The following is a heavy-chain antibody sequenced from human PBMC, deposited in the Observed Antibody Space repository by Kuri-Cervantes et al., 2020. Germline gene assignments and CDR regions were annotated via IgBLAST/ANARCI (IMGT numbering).Heavy chain of an antibody. Sequence: LKISCAASGFTVSSNYMSWVRQTPGRGLEWVSFIYSDGSTYYADSVKGRFTISRDNAKDSLYLQMNSLRAEDTAVYYCARDRYSGYDYGYYYYYMDVWGKGTTVTVSS. CDR2: IYSDGST. D-gene: IGHD5-12*01. V-gene: IGHV3-53*01. J-gene: IGHJ6*03. CDR1: GFTVSSNY. CDR3: ARDRYSGYDYGYYYYYMDV.